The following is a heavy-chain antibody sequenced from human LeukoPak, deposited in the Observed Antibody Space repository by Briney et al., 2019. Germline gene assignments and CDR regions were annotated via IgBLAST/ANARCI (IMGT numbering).Heavy chain of an antibody. CDR3: ASERGYHAN. V-gene: IGHV4-39*07. J-gene: IGHJ4*02. Sequence: PSETLSLTCTVSGASISTRGYYWGWIRQPPGNGLEWIGTIYYRGNTYYNPSLEGRVTMSVDTSKNQFSLNVTSMTAADTAMYYCASERGYHANWGQGTLVTVSS. CDR1: GASISTRGYY. D-gene: IGHD5-12*01. CDR2: IYYRGNT.